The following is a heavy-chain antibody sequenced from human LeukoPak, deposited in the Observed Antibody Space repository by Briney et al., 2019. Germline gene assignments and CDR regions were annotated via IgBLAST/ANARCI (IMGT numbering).Heavy chain of an antibody. J-gene: IGHJ5*02. V-gene: IGHV3-30*02. D-gene: IGHD1-1*01. CDR2: IGYDGRNK. Sequence: GGSLRLSCAASGFTFSSYGMHWVRQAPGKGLEWVAFIGYDGRNKYYADSVRGRFTISRDNSKDTLHLQMDSLRAEDTAIYSCAKDSGDYSWNDEGNWFDPWGQGTLVTVSS. CDR3: AKDSGDYSWNDEGNWFDP. CDR1: GFTFSSYG.